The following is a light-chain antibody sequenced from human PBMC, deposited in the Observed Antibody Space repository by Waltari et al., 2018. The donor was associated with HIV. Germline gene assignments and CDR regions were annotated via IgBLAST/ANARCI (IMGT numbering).Light chain of an antibody. Sequence: QSVLTQSPSVSGAPGPRVTISCTGTSSNIGAGYDVHWFQHLPGTAPKLLVYSDNNRPSGVPDRFSASKSGTSASLAISGLQVDDEATYYCQSYDSSLSAYVFGPGTKVTVL. J-gene: IGLJ1*01. CDR1: SSNIGAGYD. CDR2: SDN. CDR3: QSYDSSLSAYV. V-gene: IGLV1-40*01.